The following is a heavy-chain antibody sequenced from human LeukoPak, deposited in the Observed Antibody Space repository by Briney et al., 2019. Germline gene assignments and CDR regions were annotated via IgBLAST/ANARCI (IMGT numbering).Heavy chain of an antibody. CDR1: GASISSYY. CDR3: ARGATGGNDYGDH. CDR2: IFHSRST. V-gene: IGHV4-59*01. J-gene: IGHJ4*02. D-gene: IGHD1-14*01. Sequence: SETLSLTCTVSGASISSYYWSWIRQPPGKGLVWSGYIFHSRSTNYNPTLKSRVTISVDTSKNQFSLKLSSVTAADTAVYYSARGATGGNDYGDHWGQGTLVTVSS.